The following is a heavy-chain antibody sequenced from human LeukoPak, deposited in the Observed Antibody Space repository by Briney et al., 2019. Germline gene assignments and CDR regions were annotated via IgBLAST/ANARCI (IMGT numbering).Heavy chain of an antibody. CDR1: GGSISSSNW. Sequence: PSGTLSLTCAVSGGSISSSNWWSWVRQPPGKGLEWIGETYHGGSTNYNPSLKSRVTISVDKSKNQFSLKLSSVTAADTAVYYCASEPAMGIAAAGPRDSYDYWGQGTLVTVSS. V-gene: IGHV4-4*02. J-gene: IGHJ4*02. CDR2: TYHGGST. D-gene: IGHD6-13*01. CDR3: ASEPAMGIAAAGPRDSYDY.